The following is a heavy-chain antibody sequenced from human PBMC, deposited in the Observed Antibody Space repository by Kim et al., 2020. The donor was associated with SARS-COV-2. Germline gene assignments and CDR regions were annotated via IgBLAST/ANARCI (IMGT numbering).Heavy chain of an antibody. D-gene: IGHD3-10*01. CDR1: GFTFSSYS. Sequence: GGSLRLSCAASGFTFSSYSMNWVRQAPGKGLEWVSSISSSSSYIYYADSVKGRFTISRDNAKNSLYLQMNSLRAEDTAVYYCARALYGSGSYRIGVPALEGMDCCRQGRTAAVS. J-gene: IGHJ6*01. CDR3: ARALYGSGSYRIGVPALEGMDC. V-gene: IGHV3-21*01. CDR2: ISSSSSYI.